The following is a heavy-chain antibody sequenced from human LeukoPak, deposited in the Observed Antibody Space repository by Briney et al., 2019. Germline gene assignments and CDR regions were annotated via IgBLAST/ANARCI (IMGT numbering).Heavy chain of an antibody. CDR1: GFTFSSYW. J-gene: IGHJ4*02. CDR3: VRAGRVATED. D-gene: IGHD6-13*01. V-gene: IGHV3-7*01. CDR2: IKQDGSEK. Sequence: GGSLRLSCAASGFTFSSYWVSWVRQAPGKGLEWVANIKQDGSEKYYVDSVKGRFTISRDNAKNSLYLQMNSQRAEDTAIYYCVRAGRVATEDWGQGTLVTVSS.